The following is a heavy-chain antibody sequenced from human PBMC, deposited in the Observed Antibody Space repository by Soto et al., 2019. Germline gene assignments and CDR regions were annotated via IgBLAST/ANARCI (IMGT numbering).Heavy chain of an antibody. CDR1: GYSFTSYW. J-gene: IGHJ3*02. V-gene: IGHV5-10-1*01. CDR2: IDPSDSYT. CDR3: ASGYSYGSVGAAFDI. D-gene: IGHD5-18*01. Sequence: PGESLKISCKGSGYSFTSYWISWVRQMSGKGLEWMGRIDPSDSYTNYSPSLQGHVTISADKSISTAYLQWSSLKASDTAMYYCASGYSYGSVGAAFDIWGQGTMVTVSS.